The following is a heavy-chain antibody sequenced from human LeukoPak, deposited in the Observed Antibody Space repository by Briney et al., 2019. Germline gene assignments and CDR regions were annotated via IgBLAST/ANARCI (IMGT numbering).Heavy chain of an antibody. CDR2: ISGRGDDT. J-gene: IGHJ1*01. V-gene: IGHV3-23*01. Sequence: GGSLRLSCAASGFTLNNYGMSWVRQAPGKGLEWVSAISGRGDDTYCADSVKGRFTFSRDKSKNMLHLDMNSLRADDTAVYYFATQPESYGDSASYFHHWGQGTLVNVSS. CDR3: ATQPESYGDSASYFHH. CDR1: GFTLNNYG. D-gene: IGHD4-17*01.